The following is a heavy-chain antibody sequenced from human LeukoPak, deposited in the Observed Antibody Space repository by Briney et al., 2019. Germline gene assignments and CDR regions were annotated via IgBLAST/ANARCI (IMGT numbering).Heavy chain of an antibody. CDR2: INPNSGDT. CDR3: ARTLTVGAAEYFQH. V-gene: IGHV1-2*02. D-gene: IGHD1-26*01. CDR1: GYTFTGYY. J-gene: IGHJ1*01. Sequence: GASVRVSCKASGYTFTGYYMHWERQAPGQGLEWMGWINPNSGDTNYVQKFQGRVTMTRDTSITTAYMELSRLRSDDTAVYYCARTLTVGAAEYFQHWGQGTLVTVSS.